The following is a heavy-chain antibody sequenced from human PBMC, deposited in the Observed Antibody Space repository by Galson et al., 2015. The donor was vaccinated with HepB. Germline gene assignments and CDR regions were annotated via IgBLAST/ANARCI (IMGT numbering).Heavy chain of an antibody. D-gene: IGHD6-13*01. V-gene: IGHV3-30*18. Sequence: SLRLSCAASGFNFNDYAMHWVRQAPGKGLEWLAAISPDGSYRPYADSVKGRFTISRDNSDNTLSLQMNSLRPEDTAIYYCAKDVYSWGAVGTIDYWGRGTLVTDSS. CDR3: AKDVYSWGAVGTIDY. CDR1: GFNFNDYA. J-gene: IGHJ4*02. CDR2: ISPDGSYR.